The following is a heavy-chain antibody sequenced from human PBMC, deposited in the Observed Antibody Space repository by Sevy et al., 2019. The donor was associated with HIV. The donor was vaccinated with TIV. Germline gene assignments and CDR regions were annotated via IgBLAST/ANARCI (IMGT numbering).Heavy chain of an antibody. D-gene: IGHD4-17*01. J-gene: IGHJ6*03. CDR3: ARDETVTRTYYYYYMDV. CDR1: GFTFSSYW. CDR2: INSDGSST. V-gene: IGHV3-74*01. Sequence: GGSLRLSCAASGFTFSSYWMHWVRQAPGKGLVWVSRINSDGSSTSYADSVKGRFTISRDNAKNTLYLQMNSLRAEDTAVYNCARDETVTRTYYYYYMDVWGKGTTVTVSS.